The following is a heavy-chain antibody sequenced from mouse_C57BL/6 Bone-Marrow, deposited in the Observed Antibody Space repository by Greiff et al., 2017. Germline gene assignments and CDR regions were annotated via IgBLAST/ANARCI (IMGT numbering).Heavy chain of an antibody. CDR2: IYPRSGNT. D-gene: IGHD2-5*01. Sequence: QVQLKESGAELARPGASVKLSCKASGYTFTSYGISWVKQRTGQGLEWIGEIYPRSGNTYYNEKFKGKATLTADKSSSTAYMELRSLTSEDSAVYFCALYSNFYYAMDYWGQGTSVTVSS. V-gene: IGHV1-81*01. CDR3: ALYSNFYYAMDY. CDR1: GYTFTSYG. J-gene: IGHJ4*01.